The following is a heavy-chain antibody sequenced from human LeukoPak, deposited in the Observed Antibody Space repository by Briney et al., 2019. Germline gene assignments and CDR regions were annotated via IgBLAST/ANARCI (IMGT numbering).Heavy chain of an antibody. D-gene: IGHD3-10*01. CDR3: AREDYYGSGSYIGY. J-gene: IGHJ4*02. Sequence: GGSLRLSCGASGFTFSSYWMHWVRQAPGKGLVWVSRINSDGSSTSYADSVKGRFTISRDNAKNTLYLQMNSLRAEDTAVYYCAREDYYGSGSYIGYWGQGTLVTVSS. CDR2: INSDGSST. CDR1: GFTFSSYW. V-gene: IGHV3-74*01.